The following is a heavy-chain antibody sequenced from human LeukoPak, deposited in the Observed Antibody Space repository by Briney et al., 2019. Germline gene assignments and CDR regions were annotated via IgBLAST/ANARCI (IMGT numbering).Heavy chain of an antibody. V-gene: IGHV3-21*01. J-gene: IGHJ3*02. CDR2: ISSSSSYI. CDR1: GFTFSSYS. CDR3: ARGAIGYSGTGAFDI. D-gene: IGHD5-12*01. Sequence: GGSLRLSCAASGFTFSSYSMNWVRQAPGKGLEWVSSISSSSSYIYYADSLKGRFTISRDNAKNSLYLQMNSLRAEDTAVYYCARGAIGYSGTGAFDIWGQGTMVTVSS.